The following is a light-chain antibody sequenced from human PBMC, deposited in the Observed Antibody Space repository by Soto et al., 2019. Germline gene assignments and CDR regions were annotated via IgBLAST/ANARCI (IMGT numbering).Light chain of an antibody. J-gene: IGKJ2*01. CDR3: QQYAASPYT. CDR1: QSVTHNH. V-gene: IGKV3-20*01. CDR2: VAS. Sequence: EIVLTQSPGTLSLSPGERATLSCRASQSVTHNHLAWYQQKRGQAPRLLIYVASARATGLPGRFSGSGSGTDFTLTISRLEPEDFAVYYCQQYAASPYTFGQGTKLDI.